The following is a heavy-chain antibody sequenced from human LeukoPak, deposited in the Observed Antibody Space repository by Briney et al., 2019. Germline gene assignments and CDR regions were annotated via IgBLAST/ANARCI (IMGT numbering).Heavy chain of an antibody. V-gene: IGHV1-8*01. D-gene: IGHD4-23*01. J-gene: IGHJ4*02. CDR3: ARGSKFMTTVEGYYFDY. CDR1: GYTFTSYD. Sequence: ASVKVSCKASGYTFTSYDINWVRQATGQGLEWMGWMNPNSGNTGYAQKFQGRVTMTRNTSISTAYMELSSLRSEDTAVYYCARGSKFMTTVEGYYFDYWGQGTLVTVSS. CDR2: MNPNSGNT.